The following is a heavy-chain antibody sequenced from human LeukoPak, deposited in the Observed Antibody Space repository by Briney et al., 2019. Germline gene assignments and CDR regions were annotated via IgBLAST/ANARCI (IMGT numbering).Heavy chain of an antibody. Sequence: QPGGSVRLSCAASGFTVSSNYMSWVPQAPGKGLEWVSVIYSGGSTYYADSVKGRSTISRDNSKNTLYLQMNSLRAEDTAVYYCAREKNYYYGMDVWGQGTTVTVSS. CDR1: GFTVSSNY. CDR3: AREKNYYYGMDV. J-gene: IGHJ6*02. CDR2: IYSGGST. V-gene: IGHV3-53*01.